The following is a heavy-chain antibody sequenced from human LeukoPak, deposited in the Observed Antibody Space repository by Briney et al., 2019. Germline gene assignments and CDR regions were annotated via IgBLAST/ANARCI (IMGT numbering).Heavy chain of an antibody. D-gene: IGHD1-14*01. Sequence: PGRSLRLSCAASGFTFSSYGMHCVRQAPGKGLEWVAVIWYDGSNKYYADSVKGRFTISRDNSKNTLYLQMNSLRAEDTAVYYCARDEPDMGGAFDIWGQGTMVTVSS. CDR3: ARDEPDMGGAFDI. V-gene: IGHV3-33*01. CDR2: IWYDGSNK. J-gene: IGHJ3*02. CDR1: GFTFSSYG.